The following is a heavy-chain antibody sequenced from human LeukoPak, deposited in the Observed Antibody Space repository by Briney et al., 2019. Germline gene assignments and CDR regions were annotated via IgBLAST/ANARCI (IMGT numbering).Heavy chain of an antibody. CDR2: ISYDGSNK. CDR3: AKDTDAATGLRYFDWLLSRGAGAPDY. CDR1: GFTFSSYA. J-gene: IGHJ4*02. Sequence: GGSLRLSCAASGFTFSSYAMHWVRQAPGKGLEWVAVISYDGSNKYYADSVKGRFTISRDNSKNTLYLQMNSLRAEDTAVYYCAKDTDAATGLRYFDWLLSRGAGAPDYWGQGTLVTVSS. D-gene: IGHD3-9*01. V-gene: IGHV3-30*04.